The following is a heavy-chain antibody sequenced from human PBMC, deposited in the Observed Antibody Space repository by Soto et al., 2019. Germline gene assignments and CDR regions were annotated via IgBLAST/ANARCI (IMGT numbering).Heavy chain of an antibody. D-gene: IGHD3-10*01. CDR1: GGSFSGYY. CDR2: VNHIGST. J-gene: IGHJ5*02. CDR3: ARVWFGDLLNWIDP. V-gene: IGHV4-34*01. Sequence: SETLSLTCAVYGGSFSGYYWTWIRQPPGKGLEWIGEVNHIGSTNYNPSLKSRVTISVDASKNQFTLRLSSVTAADTAVYYCARVWFGDLLNWIDPWGQGVLVTVSS.